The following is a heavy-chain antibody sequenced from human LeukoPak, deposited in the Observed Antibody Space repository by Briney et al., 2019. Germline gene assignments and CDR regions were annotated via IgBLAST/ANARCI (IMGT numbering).Heavy chain of an antibody. V-gene: IGHV3-33*01. J-gene: IGHJ4*02. Sequence: GGSLRLSCAASRFTFTDYGMHWVRQPPGKGLERVALIWYDGSGKYYADSVKGRFTISRDNSKNTLYLQMNSLRAEDTAVYYCARDWCGGGSCYYFDHWGQGTLVTVSS. CDR1: RFTFTDYG. D-gene: IGHD2-15*01. CDR2: IWYDGSGK. CDR3: ARDWCGGGSCYYFDH.